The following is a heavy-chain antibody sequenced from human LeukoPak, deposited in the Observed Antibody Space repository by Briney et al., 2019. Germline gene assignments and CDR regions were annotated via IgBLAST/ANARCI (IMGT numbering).Heavy chain of an antibody. V-gene: IGHV3-23*01. CDR1: GFTFSNYA. D-gene: IGHD1-26*01. Sequence: PGGSLRLSCAASGFTFSNYAMSWVRQAPGQGLEWVAGTNGGNVRPQYADSVKGRFTISRDNSKNTLYLQMNSLRAEDTAVYYCAKYSGNTYYYYYMDVWGKGTTVTVSS. CDR3: AKYSGNTYYYYYMDV. J-gene: IGHJ6*03. CDR2: TNGGNVRP.